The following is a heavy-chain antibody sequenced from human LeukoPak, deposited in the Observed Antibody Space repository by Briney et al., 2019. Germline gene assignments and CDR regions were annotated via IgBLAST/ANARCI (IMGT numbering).Heavy chain of an antibody. D-gene: IGHD1-26*01. V-gene: IGHV3-48*03. J-gene: IGHJ4*02. CDR2: ISSSASTI. CDR1: GVTFSTFE. CDR3: ARVGASYGALDY. Sequence: QPGGSLRLSCAASGVTFSTFEVNWVRQAPGKGLEWVSFISSSASTIFYADSVKGRFTISRDNARNSLYLQMNSLRSEDTAIYYCARVGASYGALDYWGQGALVTVSS.